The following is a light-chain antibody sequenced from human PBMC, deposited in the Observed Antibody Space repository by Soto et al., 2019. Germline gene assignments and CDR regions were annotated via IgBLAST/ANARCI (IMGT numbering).Light chain of an antibody. CDR1: QSISNY. CDR3: QQSFSSSWT. V-gene: IGKV1-39*01. CDR2: AAS. Sequence: DIQMTQSPASLSASIGDRVIITCRASQSISNYLNWYQHKPGRAPKFLIYAASSLQSGVPSRFSGSGSVTDFTITISSLQREDFGTYFCQQSFSSSWTFGKGTKVE. J-gene: IGKJ1*01.